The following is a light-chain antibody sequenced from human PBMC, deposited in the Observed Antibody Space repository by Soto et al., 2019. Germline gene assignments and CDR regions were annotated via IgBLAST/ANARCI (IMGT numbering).Light chain of an antibody. CDR2: WAS. J-gene: IGKJ4*01. V-gene: IGKV4-1*01. CDR3: QQYYNVPLT. Sequence: DIVMTQSPDSLAVSLGERATINCKSSHSVLYTSNNKNYLAWYQQKTGQAPKLLLHWASTREYGVPERFSGRGSGTEFTLTISTLQAEDVAVYFCQQYYNVPLTFGGGTKVEIK. CDR1: HSVLYTSNNKNY.